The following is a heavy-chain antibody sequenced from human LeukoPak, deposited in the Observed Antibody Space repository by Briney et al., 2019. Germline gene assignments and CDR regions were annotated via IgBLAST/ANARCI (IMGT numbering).Heavy chain of an antibody. D-gene: IGHD3-10*01. CDR1: GGSISSGDYY. J-gene: IGHJ4*02. V-gene: IGHV4-30-4*08. CDR2: IYHSGST. CDR3: ARADYYYGSGSTSDY. Sequence: SETLSLTCTVSGGSISSGDYYWSWIRQPPGKGLGWIGYIYHSGSTYYNPSLKSRVTISVDTSKNQFSLKLSSVTAADTAVYYCARADYYYGSGSTSDYWGQGTLVTVSS.